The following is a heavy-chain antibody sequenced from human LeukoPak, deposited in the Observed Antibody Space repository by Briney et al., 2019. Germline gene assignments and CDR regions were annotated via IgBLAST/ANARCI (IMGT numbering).Heavy chain of an antibody. CDR1: GFTFSSYA. CDR3: AELGITMIGGV. J-gene: IGHJ6*04. V-gene: IGHV3-48*03. D-gene: IGHD3-10*02. Sequence: GGSLRLSCAASGFTFSSYAMHWVRQAPGKGLEWVSYISSSGSTIYYADSVKGRFTISRDNAKNSLYLQMYSLRAEDTAVYYCAELGITMIGGVWGKGTTVTNSS. CDR2: ISSSGSTI.